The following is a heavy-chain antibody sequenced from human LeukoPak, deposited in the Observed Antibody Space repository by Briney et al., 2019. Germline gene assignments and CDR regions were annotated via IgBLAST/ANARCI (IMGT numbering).Heavy chain of an antibody. J-gene: IGHJ4*02. D-gene: IGHD1-26*01. CDR3: ASGIVGAKSDY. V-gene: IGHV3-23*01. Sequence: PGGSLRLSCAASGFTFNRNAISWVRQAPGKGLEWVSTIGGSGDKTFYADSVKGRFTISRDNAKNSLYLQMNSLRAEDTAVYYCASGIVGAKSDYWGQGTLVTVSS. CDR1: GFTFNRNA. CDR2: IGGSGDKT.